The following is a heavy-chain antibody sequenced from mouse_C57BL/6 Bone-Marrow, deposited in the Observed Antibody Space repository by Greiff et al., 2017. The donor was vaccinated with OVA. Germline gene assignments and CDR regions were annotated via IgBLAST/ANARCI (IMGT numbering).Heavy chain of an antibody. Sequence: EVQRVESGGGLVQPGESLKLSCESNEYEFPSYDISWVRKTPEKRLELVAAINSDGGSTYNPDTMERRFIISRDNTKKTLDLQMSSLRSEDTALYYCARTGKGKNYFDYWGQGTTLTVSS. J-gene: IGHJ2*01. CDR2: INSDGGST. CDR3: ARTGKGKNYFDY. CDR1: EYEFPSYD. V-gene: IGHV5-2*01. D-gene: IGHD4-1*01.